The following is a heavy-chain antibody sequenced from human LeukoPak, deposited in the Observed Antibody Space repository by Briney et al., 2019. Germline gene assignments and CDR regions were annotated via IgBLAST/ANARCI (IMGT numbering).Heavy chain of an antibody. Sequence: ASVKVSCKASGYTFTSYGISWVRQAPGQGLEWMGWISAYNGNTNYAQKLQGRVTMATDTSTSTAYMELSSLRSEDTAVYYCAKGHYYYYMDVWGKGTTVTVSS. V-gene: IGHV1-18*01. J-gene: IGHJ6*03. CDR3: AKGHYYYYMDV. CDR2: ISAYNGNT. CDR1: GYTFTSYG.